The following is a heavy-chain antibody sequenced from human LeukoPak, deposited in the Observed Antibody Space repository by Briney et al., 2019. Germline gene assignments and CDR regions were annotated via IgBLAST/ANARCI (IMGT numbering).Heavy chain of an antibody. D-gene: IGHD2-15*01. J-gene: IGHJ4*02. CDR1: GGSFSGYY. V-gene: IGHV4-34*01. Sequence: SETLSLTCAVYGGSFSGYYWSWIRQPPGKGLEWIGEINHSGSTNYNPSLKSRVTTSVDTSKNQFSLELSSVTAAETAVYYCAREGYCSGGSCYYFDGWGQGTLVTVSS. CDR2: INHSGST. CDR3: AREGYCSGGSCYYFDG.